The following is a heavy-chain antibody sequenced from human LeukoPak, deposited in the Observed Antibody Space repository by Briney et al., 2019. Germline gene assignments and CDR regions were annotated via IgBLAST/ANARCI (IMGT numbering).Heavy chain of an antibody. CDR3: AKDRPNFHENSGHYYRRDGDS. CDR1: GFTFYMYA. CDR2: MCGTAGCT. Sequence: GGSLRLSCQASGFTFYMYAMSWVRQAPGKGLEWVASMCGTAGCTFYPDSVRGRFTISRDNSKNVLYLRMNSLTAEDTAIYYCAKDRPNFHENSGHYYRRDGDSWGQGTLVTVSS. D-gene: IGHD3-22*01. J-gene: IGHJ5*01. V-gene: IGHV3-23*01.